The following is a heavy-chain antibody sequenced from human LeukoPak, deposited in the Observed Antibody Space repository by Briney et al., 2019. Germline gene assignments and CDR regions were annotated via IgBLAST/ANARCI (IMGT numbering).Heavy chain of an antibody. V-gene: IGHV3-43*02. J-gene: IGHJ4*02. CDR1: GFTFDDYA. D-gene: IGHD3-10*01. CDR3: AKGILWFGEIKYYFDY. Sequence: GGSLRLSRAASGFTFDDYAMHWVRQAPGKGLEWVSLISGDGGSTYYADSVKGRFTISRDNSKNSLYLQMNSLRTEDTALYYCAKGILWFGEIKYYFDYWGQGTLVTVSS. CDR2: ISGDGGST.